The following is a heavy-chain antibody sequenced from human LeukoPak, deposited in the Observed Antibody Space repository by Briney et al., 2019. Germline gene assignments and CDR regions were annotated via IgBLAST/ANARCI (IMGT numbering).Heavy chain of an antibody. V-gene: IGHV3-15*01. CDR1: GLAFNEAW. Sequence: GGSLRLSCAASGLAFNEAWMTWVRQPPGKGLEGVGRIKTKIHGGTIDYAAPVKGRFTISRDDSKNTLYLEMNGLRSEDTGFYYCSPDCAGSTTCYRNYHIWGQGTMVSVSS. D-gene: IGHD2/OR15-2a*01. CDR2: IKTKIHGGTI. J-gene: IGHJ3*02. CDR3: SPDCAGSTTCYRNYHI.